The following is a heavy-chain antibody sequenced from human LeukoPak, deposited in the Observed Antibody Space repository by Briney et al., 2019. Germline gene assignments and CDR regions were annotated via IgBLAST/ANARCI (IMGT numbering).Heavy chain of an antibody. V-gene: IGHV4-59*01. D-gene: IGHD4/OR15-4a*01. CDR1: GDSISSYY. CDR3: AKFANYLVD. Sequence: SETLSLTCTVSGDSISSYYWSWIRQPPGKGLGYIGYVYYSGSTNSNPSLKSRVTISLDTSKNQFSLKLSSVTAADTAVYYCAKFANYLVDWGQGTLVTVSS. J-gene: IGHJ4*02. CDR2: VYYSGST.